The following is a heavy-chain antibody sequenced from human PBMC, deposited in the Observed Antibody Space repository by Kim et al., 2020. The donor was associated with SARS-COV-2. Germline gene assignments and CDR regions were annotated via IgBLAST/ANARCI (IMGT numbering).Heavy chain of an antibody. V-gene: IGHV3-72*01. Sequence: GGSLRLSCAASGFTFSDRFMDWVRQAPGKGLEWVGRITSRVNSYTTEYAASVKGRFMISRDDSKNSLYLQMNSLKTEDTAVYYCVAFRLVVATTSDYWGQGTLLTVSS. J-gene: IGHJ4*02. CDR2: ITSRVNSYTT. CDR1: GFTFSDRF. D-gene: IGHD2-15*01. CDR3: VAFRLVVATTSDY.